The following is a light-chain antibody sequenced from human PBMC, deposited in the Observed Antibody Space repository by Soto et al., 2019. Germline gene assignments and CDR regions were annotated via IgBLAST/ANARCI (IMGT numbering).Light chain of an antibody. V-gene: IGKV3-20*01. CDR1: QSVSSSY. CDR3: QQYGSSPT. J-gene: IGKJ1*01. Sequence: EIVLTQSPGTLSLCPGERATLSCRASQSVSSSYLAWYQQKPGQAPRLLIYGASSRATGIPDRFSGSGSGTDFTLTISRLEPEDFVVYYCQQYGSSPTFGQGTKVEIK. CDR2: GAS.